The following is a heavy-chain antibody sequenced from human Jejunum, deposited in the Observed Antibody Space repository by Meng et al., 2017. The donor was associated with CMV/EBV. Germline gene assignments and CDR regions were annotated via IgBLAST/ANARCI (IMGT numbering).Heavy chain of an antibody. CDR2: AYYRSKWFY. J-gene: IGHJ4*02. CDR3: ARGLYDSSWSTFDY. Sequence: QVKLQQSGPGLVKPPQTPSLICAISGDSVSSKSAAWNWIRQSPSRGLEWLGRAYYRSKWFYDYALSVKSRININPDTSKNRFSLQLNSVTPEDTAVYYCARGLYDSSWSTFDYWGQGTLVTVSS. CDR1: GDSVSSKSAA. V-gene: IGHV6-1*01. D-gene: IGHD6-13*01.